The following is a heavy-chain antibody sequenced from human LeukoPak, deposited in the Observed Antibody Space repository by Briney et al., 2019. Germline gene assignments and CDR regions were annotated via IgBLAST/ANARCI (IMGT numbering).Heavy chain of an antibody. D-gene: IGHD2-2*01. V-gene: IGHV4-38-2*01. Sequence: SETLSLSCAVSGYPINSAYYWVWVRQPPGKGLEWIGSLYHPDSTYYNPSLESRVTMSVDTSRNQFSLKLSFVTAADTAVYYCARQYDSYFYYYLDVWGTGTTVTVSS. CDR1: GYPINSAYY. CDR3: ARQYDSYFYYYLDV. CDR2: LYHPDST. J-gene: IGHJ6*03.